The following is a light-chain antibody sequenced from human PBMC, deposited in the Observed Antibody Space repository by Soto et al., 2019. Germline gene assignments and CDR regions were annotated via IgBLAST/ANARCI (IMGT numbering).Light chain of an antibody. CDR3: CSYAGSTTYV. Sequence: QSALTQPASVSGSPGQSITISCTGTSSDVGSYHLVSWYQQHPGKAPKFMIYEGSKRPSGVSNRFSGSKSGNTASLTISGLQAEDEADYYCCSYAGSTTYVFGSGTKVTVL. J-gene: IGLJ1*01. CDR1: SSDVGSYHL. CDR2: EGS. V-gene: IGLV2-23*01.